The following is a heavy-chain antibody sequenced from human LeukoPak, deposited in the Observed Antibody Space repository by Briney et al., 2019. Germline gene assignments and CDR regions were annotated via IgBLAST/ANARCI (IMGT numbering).Heavy chain of an antibody. V-gene: IGHV4-34*01. CDR1: GGSFSGYY. J-gene: IGHJ4*02. CDR3: ARLFYDHLWGTRRNGWDYFDY. D-gene: IGHD3-16*01. CDR2: INHSGST. Sequence: SETLSLTCAVYGGSFSGYYWSWIRQPPGKGLEWIGEINHSGSTNYNPSLKSRVTISIETSKNQFSLKLSSMTATDTAVYYCARLFYDHLWGTRRNGWDYFDYWGQGTLVTVSS.